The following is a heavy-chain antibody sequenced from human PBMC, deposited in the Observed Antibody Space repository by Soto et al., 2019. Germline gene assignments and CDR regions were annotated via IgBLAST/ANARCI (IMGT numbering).Heavy chain of an antibody. V-gene: IGHV3-9*01. CDR2: ISWNSASI. CDR1: GFIFDDHF. D-gene: IGHD4-4*01. J-gene: IGHJ4*02. Sequence: PGGSLRLSCTASGFIFDDHFMHWVRLAPGKGLEWVSCISWNSASIGYADSVKGRFTISRDNARRSLYLEMNSLRPEDTAFYYCARDKGVEMSTVTEYYFDYWGQRTQVTVSS. CDR3: ARDKGVEMSTVTEYYFDY.